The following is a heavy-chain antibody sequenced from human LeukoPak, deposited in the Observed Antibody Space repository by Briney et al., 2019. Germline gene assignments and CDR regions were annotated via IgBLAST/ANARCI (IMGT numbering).Heavy chain of an antibody. Sequence: GGSLRLSCAASGFTFSTYEMNWVRQAPGKGLEWVSHISSSGSTTYYADSVKGRFTISRDNSKNTLYLQMDSLRAEDTAVYYCAKGTGNYYYYYAMDVWGQGTTVTVSS. CDR1: GFTFSTYE. CDR3: AKGTGNYYYYYAMDV. CDR2: ISSSGSTT. V-gene: IGHV3-48*03. D-gene: IGHD7-27*01. J-gene: IGHJ6*02.